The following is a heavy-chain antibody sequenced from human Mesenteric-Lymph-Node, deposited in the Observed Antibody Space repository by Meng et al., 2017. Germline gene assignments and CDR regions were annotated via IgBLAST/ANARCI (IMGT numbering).Heavy chain of an antibody. CDR2: IYSGGST. J-gene: IGHJ3*02. CDR3: ARALLCGGDCYSNAFDI. D-gene: IGHD2-21*02. CDR1: GLTVSSNY. V-gene: IGHV3-53*01. Sequence: GESLKISCAASGLTVSSNYMSWVRQAPGKGLEWVSVIYSGGSTYYADSVKGRFTISRDNSKNTLYLQMNSLRAEDTTVYYCARALLCGGDCYSNAFDIWGQGTMVTVSS.